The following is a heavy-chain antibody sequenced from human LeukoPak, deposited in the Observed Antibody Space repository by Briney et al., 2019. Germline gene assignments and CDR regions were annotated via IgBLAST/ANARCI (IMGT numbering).Heavy chain of an antibody. CDR1: GGSISSYY. CDR3: ARVYSNYDWFDP. V-gene: IGHV4-59*01. CDR2: IYYSGST. J-gene: IGHJ5*02. Sequence: SETLSLTCTVSGGSISSYYWSWIRQPPGKGLEWIGYIYYSGSTNYSPSLKSRVTISVDTSKNQFSLKLSSVTAADTAVYYCARVYSNYDWFDPWGQGTLVTVSS. D-gene: IGHD4-11*01.